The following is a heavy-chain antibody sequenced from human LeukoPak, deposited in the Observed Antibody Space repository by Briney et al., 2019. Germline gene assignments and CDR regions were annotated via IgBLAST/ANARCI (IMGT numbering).Heavy chain of an antibody. D-gene: IGHD3-16*01. CDR1: GFTFSDYA. CDR3: AKDMTLESWGPFDY. J-gene: IGHJ4*02. CDR2: IGSRGVSA. Sequence: PGGSLRLSCAGSGFTFSDYAMSWVRQAPGRGLEWVSAIGSRGVSAYYADSVKGRFTISRDNSKNSLYLQMNSLRAEDTALYYCAKDMTLESWGPFDYWGQGTLVTVSS. V-gene: IGHV3-43D*04.